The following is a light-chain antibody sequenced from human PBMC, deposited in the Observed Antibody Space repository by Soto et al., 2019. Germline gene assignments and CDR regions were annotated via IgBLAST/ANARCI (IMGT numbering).Light chain of an antibody. CDR2: GVT. CDR1: SDNY. Sequence: QSALTQPASVSGSPGQSITISCTGTSDNYVSWYQQHPGKVPKLMIYGVTNLPSGASDRFSGSKSGNTASLTISGRQTEDEADYYCSSYTNSRTLLFGAGTKVTVL. V-gene: IGLV2-14*01. CDR3: SSYTNSRTLL. J-gene: IGLJ1*01.